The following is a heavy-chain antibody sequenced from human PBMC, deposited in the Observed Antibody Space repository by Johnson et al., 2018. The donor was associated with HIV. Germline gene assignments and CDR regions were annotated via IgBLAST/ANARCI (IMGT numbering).Heavy chain of an antibody. CDR3: VSVAGLFAPFDI. V-gene: IGHV3-30*02. Sequence: QVQLVESWGGVVQPGGSLRLSCAASGFTFSNYAMHWVRQAPGKGLEWVAFIRYDGSNKYYADSVKGRFTISRDNSKNTLYLQMNSLRSEDTAVYYVVSVAGLFAPFDIWGQGTMVTVSS. CDR1: GFTFSNYA. CDR2: IRYDGSNK. J-gene: IGHJ3*02. D-gene: IGHD6-19*01.